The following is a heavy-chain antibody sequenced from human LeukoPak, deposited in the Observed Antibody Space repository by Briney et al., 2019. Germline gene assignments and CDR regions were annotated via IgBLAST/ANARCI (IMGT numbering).Heavy chain of an antibody. CDR1: GDSITNNRYW. CDR2: IYSSGNS. CDR3: ARRWIWDLKSGNWFDP. J-gene: IGHJ5*02. Sequence: SETLSLTGSMSGDSITNNRYWSPWIRQSPGKGLEWIGSIYSSGNSYYNPSLKTRATISPDTSKNQYSLRLTYVTAADTAIYYCARRWIWDLKSGNWFDPWGQGILVIVSS. V-gene: IGHV4-39*01. D-gene: IGHD3-16*01.